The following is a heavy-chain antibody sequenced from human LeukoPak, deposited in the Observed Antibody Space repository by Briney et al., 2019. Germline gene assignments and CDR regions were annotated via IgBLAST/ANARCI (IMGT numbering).Heavy chain of an antibody. CDR1: GITFSTYW. J-gene: IGHJ4*02. V-gene: IGHV3-7*01. CDR2: IDPEGSQK. D-gene: IGHD2-15*01. Sequence: GGSLRLSCAASGITFSTYWMSWVRQAAGTRLKWVANIDPEGSQKDYVASVEGRVTISRDNAKNSLYLQMYSLRAEDTAVYYCARSNLFSCGGNCYSFDYWGQGTLVTVSS. CDR3: ARSNLFSCGGNCYSFDY.